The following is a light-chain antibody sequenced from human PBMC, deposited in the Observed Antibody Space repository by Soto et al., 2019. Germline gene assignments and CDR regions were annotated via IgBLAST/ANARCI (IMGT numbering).Light chain of an antibody. Sequence: QSALTQPASVSGSLGHSITISCTGTTRDIAGYNYISWYQQLPGKAPKLMIYQVTIRPSGISNRFSGSKSGNTASLTISGLQAEDEADYYCTSFSSSTSLYVFGTGTKVTVL. J-gene: IGLJ1*01. CDR3: TSFSSSTSLYV. CDR2: QVT. V-gene: IGLV2-14*01. CDR1: TRDIAGYNY.